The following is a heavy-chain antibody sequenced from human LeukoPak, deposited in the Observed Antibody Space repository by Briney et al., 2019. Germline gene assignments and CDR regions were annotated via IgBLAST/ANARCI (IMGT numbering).Heavy chain of an antibody. CDR1: GVRFYDHG. Sequence: PGGSLRLSCAASGVRFYDHGMSWVSHVPGKGLEWVSGINWNGASTVYGDSVKGRFTISRDNAKNSLYLQMNSLRAEDTALYYCAGGDRNGWYFDYWGQGILVTVSS. V-gene: IGHV3-20*04. D-gene: IGHD6-19*01. CDR3: AGGDRNGWYFDY. CDR2: INWNGAST. J-gene: IGHJ4*02.